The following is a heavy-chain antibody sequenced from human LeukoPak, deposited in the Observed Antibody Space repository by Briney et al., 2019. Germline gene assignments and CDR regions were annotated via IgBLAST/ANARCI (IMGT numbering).Heavy chain of an antibody. D-gene: IGHD2-15*01. CDR3: AKNGDRGAYCTGGTCYPYFYYYMDV. CDR1: GITFSSYG. V-gene: IGHV3-23*01. Sequence: GGSLRLSCAASGITFSSYGMSWVRQAPGKGLEWVSSISSAGGTTYYADSVKGRFTISRDNSKNTLYLQMNSLRAEDTAIYYCAKNGDRGAYCTGGTCYPYFYYYMDVWGKGTTVTI. J-gene: IGHJ6*03. CDR2: ISSAGGTT.